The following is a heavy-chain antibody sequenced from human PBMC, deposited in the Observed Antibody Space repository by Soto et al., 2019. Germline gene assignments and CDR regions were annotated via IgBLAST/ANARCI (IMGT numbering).Heavy chain of an antibody. D-gene: IGHD2-15*01. Sequence: ASVKVSCKASGYTFTSYGISWVRQAPGQGLEWMGWISAYNGNTNYAQKLQGRVTMTTDTSTSTAYMELRSLRSDDTAVYYCARDKLKIVVVVAASLYYYYGMDVWGQGXTVTVYS. J-gene: IGHJ6*02. CDR1: GYTFTSYG. CDR2: ISAYNGNT. CDR3: ARDKLKIVVVVAASLYYYYGMDV. V-gene: IGHV1-18*04.